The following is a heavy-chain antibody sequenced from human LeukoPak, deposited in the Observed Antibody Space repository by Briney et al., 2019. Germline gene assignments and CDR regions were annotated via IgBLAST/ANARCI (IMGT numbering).Heavy chain of an antibody. V-gene: IGHV3-33*01. Sequence: PGGPLRLSCAPSGFPLSSYGFHWARHAPGKGREWVAVIWSDGSYKYYADSVKGRFTISRDDSKNTLYLQMNSLRAEDTAVYYCARDFSLQVFDYWGQGTLVTVFS. CDR1: GFPLSSYG. CDR3: ARDFSLQVFDY. J-gene: IGHJ4*02. CDR2: IWSDGSYK. D-gene: IGHD5-24*01.